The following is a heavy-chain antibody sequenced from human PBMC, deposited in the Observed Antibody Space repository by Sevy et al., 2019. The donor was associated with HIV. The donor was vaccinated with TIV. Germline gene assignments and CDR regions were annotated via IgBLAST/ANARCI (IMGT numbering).Heavy chain of an antibody. J-gene: IGHJ4*02. Sequence: GGSPRLSCIGSGFTFGDYGVSWFRQAPGKGLEWVSGISGSGGSGDKTNYADSVKGRFTISRDDSKNSLYLQLNSLRAEDTAIYYCARKYDSSGYFDYWGQGTLVTVSS. CDR3: ARKYDSSGYFDY. CDR1: GFTFGDYG. D-gene: IGHD3-22*01. V-gene: IGHV3-23*01. CDR2: ISGSGGSGDKT.